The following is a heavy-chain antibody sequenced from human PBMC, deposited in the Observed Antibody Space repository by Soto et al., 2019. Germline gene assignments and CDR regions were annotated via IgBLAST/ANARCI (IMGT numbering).Heavy chain of an antibody. CDR1: GGTFSSYA. CDR3: ARDFGVVNTQAYYYYGMDV. V-gene: IGHV1-69*13. J-gene: IGHJ6*02. D-gene: IGHD3-3*01. CDR2: IIPIFGTA. Sequence: SVKVSCKASGGTFSSYAISWVRQAPGQGLEWMGGIIPIFGTANYAQKFQGRVTITADESTSTAYMELSSLRSEDTAVYYCARDFGVVNTQAYYYYGMDVWGQGTTVTVSS.